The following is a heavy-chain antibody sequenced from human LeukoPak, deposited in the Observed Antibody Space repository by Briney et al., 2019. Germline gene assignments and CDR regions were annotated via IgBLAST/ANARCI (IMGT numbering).Heavy chain of an antibody. D-gene: IGHD2-8*02. CDR3: AREESGGYFDY. Sequence: ASVKVSCKASGFTFTYYYMHWVRQAPGQGLEWMGLISPTGSSTNYAQKFRGRVTMTRDTSTTTVHMELSSLRSEDTAVYYCAREESGGYFDYWGQGTLVTVSS. J-gene: IGHJ4*02. CDR1: GFTFTYYY. V-gene: IGHV1-46*01. CDR2: ISPTGSST.